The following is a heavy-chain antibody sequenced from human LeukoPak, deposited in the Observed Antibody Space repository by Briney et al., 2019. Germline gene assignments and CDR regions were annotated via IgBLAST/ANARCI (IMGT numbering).Heavy chain of an antibody. V-gene: IGHV3-30*18. Sequence: GGSLRLSCAASGFTFNNYGMHWVRQAPGKGLEGVAVISYDGSDKYYADSVKGRFTISRDNSKNTLYLQLNNLRTEDTAVYFCAKVDYWGQGTLVTVSS. CDR1: GFTFNNYG. CDR3: AKVDY. CDR2: ISYDGSDK. J-gene: IGHJ4*02.